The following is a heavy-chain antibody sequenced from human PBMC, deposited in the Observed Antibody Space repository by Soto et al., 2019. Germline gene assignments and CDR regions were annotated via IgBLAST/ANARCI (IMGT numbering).Heavy chain of an antibody. J-gene: IGHJ6*02. CDR1: GFTFSSFG. CDR3: ARDASYYSLCSGSYPSRKGMDV. V-gene: IGHV3-33*01. CDR2: IWYDGSKK. Sequence: QVQVVESGGGVVQPGRSLRLSCAASGFTFSSFGMHWVRQAPGKGLEWVSLIWYDGSKKSYGDSVKGRFTISRDNSRNTVYLQLNRLRAEYTAVYYCARDASYYSLCSGSYPSRKGMDVWGQGTTVTVSS. D-gene: IGHD3-3*01.